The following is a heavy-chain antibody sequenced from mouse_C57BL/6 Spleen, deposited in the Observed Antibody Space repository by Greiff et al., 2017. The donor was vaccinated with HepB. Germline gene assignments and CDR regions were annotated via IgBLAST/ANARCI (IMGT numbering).Heavy chain of an antibody. D-gene: IGHD1-1*01. Sequence: EVQRVESGGGLVKPGGSLKLSCAASGFTFSSYAMSWVRQTPEKRLEWVATISDGGSYTYYPDNVKGRFTISRDNAKNNLYLQMSHLKSEDTAMYYCARHYYGSSYDWYFDVWGTGTTVTVSS. J-gene: IGHJ1*03. CDR1: GFTFSSYA. CDR2: ISDGGSYT. V-gene: IGHV5-4*01. CDR3: ARHYYGSSYDWYFDV.